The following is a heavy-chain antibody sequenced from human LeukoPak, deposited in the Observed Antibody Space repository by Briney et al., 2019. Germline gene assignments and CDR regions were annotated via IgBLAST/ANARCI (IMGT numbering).Heavy chain of an antibody. CDR2: ISASGSAT. CDR1: GFTFSSYA. D-gene: IGHD3-3*01. Sequence: LPGGSLRLSCAASGFTFSSYAMSWVRQAPGKGLEWVSAISASGSATSYADSVRGRFTISRDNSKSTTYLQMNSLRAEDTAVFYCAKDLYLRDSWSGYFDYWGQGIPVTVSS. V-gene: IGHV3-23*01. CDR3: AKDLYLRDSWSGYFDY. J-gene: IGHJ4*02.